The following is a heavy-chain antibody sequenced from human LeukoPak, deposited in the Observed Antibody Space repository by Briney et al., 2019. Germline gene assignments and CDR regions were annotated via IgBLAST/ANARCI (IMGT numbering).Heavy chain of an antibody. D-gene: IGHD3-16*01. CDR1: GFTFGNHG. CDR3: ARDMRNDYFDY. Sequence: PGGSLRLSCAASGFTFGNHGMHWVRQAPGKGLEWVAIIWYDGSNKYYADSVKGRFTISRDNSKNTLYLQMNSLRAEDTAVYYCARDMRNDYFDYWGQGTLVTVSS. CDR2: IWYDGSNK. J-gene: IGHJ4*02. V-gene: IGHV3-33*01.